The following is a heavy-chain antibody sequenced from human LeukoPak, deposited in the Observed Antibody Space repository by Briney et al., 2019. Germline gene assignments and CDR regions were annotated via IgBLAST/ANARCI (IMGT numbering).Heavy chain of an antibody. D-gene: IGHD6-19*01. CDR2: SNPNSGGT. CDR3: AGGPLRGYSSGLDY. J-gene: IGHJ4*02. Sequence: ASVTVSCKASGYTFTIYYMHWVRHGPRQGLELKGLSNPNSGGTNYAQKFQGRVTMTRDTSTSTVYMELSSLRPEATAAYYCAGGPLRGYSSGLDYWGQGTLVTVSS. CDR1: GYTFTIYY. V-gene: IGHV1-2*02.